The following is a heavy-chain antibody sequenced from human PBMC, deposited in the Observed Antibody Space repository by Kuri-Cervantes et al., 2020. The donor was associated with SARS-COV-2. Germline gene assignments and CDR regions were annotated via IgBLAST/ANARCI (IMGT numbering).Heavy chain of an antibody. V-gene: IGHV3-23*01. CDR1: GFTFSSYA. D-gene: IGHD6-25*01. Sequence: LTCAASGFTFSSYAMSWVRQAPGKGLEWVSAISGSGGSTYYADSVKGRFTISRDNSKNTLYLQMNSLRAEDTAVYYCAKGKIATAARPTYFDYWGQGTLVTVSS. J-gene: IGHJ4*02. CDR2: ISGSGGST. CDR3: AKGKIATAARPTYFDY.